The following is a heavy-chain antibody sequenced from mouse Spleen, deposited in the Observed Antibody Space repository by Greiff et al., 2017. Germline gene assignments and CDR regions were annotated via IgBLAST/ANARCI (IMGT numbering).Heavy chain of an antibody. Sequence: VQLQQSGAELVKPGASVKLSCTASGFNIKDYYMHWVKQRTEQGLEWIGRIDPEDGETKYAPKFQGKATITADKSSNTSYLQLSSLTSEDTAVYYWARHYGNYDWYFDVWGAGTTVTVSS. D-gene: IGHD2-1*01. CDR1: GFNIKDYY. CDR3: ARHYGNYDWYFDV. CDR2: IDPEDGET. J-gene: IGHJ1*01. V-gene: IGHV14-2*01.